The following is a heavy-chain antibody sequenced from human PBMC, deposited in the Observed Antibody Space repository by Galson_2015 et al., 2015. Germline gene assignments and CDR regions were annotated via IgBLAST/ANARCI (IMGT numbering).Heavy chain of an antibody. V-gene: IGHV3-21*01. J-gene: IGHJ6*02. CDR3: ARDDGIAAPYYYYYGMDV. Sequence: SLRLSCAASGFTFSSYSMNWVRQAPGKGLEWVSSISSSSSYIYYADSVKGRFTISRDNAKNSLYLQMNSLRAEDTAVYYCARDDGIAAPYYYYYGMDVWGQGTTVTVSS. CDR2: ISSSSSYI. D-gene: IGHD6-6*01. CDR1: GFTFSSYS.